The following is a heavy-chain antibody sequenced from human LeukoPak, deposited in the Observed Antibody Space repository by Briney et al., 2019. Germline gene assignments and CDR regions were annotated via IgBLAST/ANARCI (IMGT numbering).Heavy chain of an antibody. CDR3: ARAFDQVWGRARRLGY. D-gene: IGHD3-16*01. V-gene: IGHV1-18*01. Sequence: ASVKVSCKASGFGLTDYGISWVRQAPGQGLEWVGWTSGDNTKANNAQKFQDRVFFTTDTSTSTAYMDLKSLSSDDSAVYYCARAFDQVWGRARRLGYWGQGTLVTVSS. J-gene: IGHJ4*02. CDR2: TSGDNTKA. CDR1: GFGLTDYG.